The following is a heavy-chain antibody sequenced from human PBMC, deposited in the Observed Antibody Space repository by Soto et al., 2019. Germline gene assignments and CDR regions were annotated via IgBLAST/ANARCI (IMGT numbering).Heavy chain of an antibody. CDR3: ARAVPSTGTLDC. Sequence: SETLSLTCAVSGGSISSGGYSWSWIRQPPGKGLEWIGYIYHSGSTYYNPSLKSRVTISVDRSKNQFSLKLSSVTAADTAVYYCARAVPSTGTLDCWGQGTLVTVSS. D-gene: IGHD1-1*01. CDR2: IYHSGST. CDR1: GGSISSGGYS. J-gene: IGHJ4*02. V-gene: IGHV4-30-2*01.